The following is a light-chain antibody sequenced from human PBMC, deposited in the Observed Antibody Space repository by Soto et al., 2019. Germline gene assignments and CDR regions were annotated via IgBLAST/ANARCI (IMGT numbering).Light chain of an antibody. V-gene: IGKV1-6*01. CDR1: LGIRND. Sequence: AIQMTQSPSSLSASVGDIVTITCRASLGIRNDLGWYQQKPGKAPKLLIYAASSLQSGVPSRFSGSGSGTDFTLTISSLQPEDFATYYCLQDYNYPWTFGQGTKVEIK. J-gene: IGKJ1*01. CDR3: LQDYNYPWT. CDR2: AAS.